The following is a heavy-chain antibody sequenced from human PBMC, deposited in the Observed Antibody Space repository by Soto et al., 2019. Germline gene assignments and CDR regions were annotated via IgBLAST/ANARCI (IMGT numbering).Heavy chain of an antibody. V-gene: IGHV3-23*01. CDR2: ISGSGGST. CDR1: GFTFSSYA. CDR3: AKDGRILSYYSYYGMDV. J-gene: IGHJ6*02. Sequence: GGSLRLSCAASGFTFSSYAMSWVRQAPGKGLEWVSAISGSGGSTYYADSVKGRFTISRDNSKNTLYLQMNSLRAEDTAVYYCAKDGRILSYYSYYGMDVWGQGTTVTVSS.